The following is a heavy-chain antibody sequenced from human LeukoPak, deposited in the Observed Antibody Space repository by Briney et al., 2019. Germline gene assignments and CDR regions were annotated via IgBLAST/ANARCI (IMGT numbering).Heavy chain of an antibody. D-gene: IGHD5-12*01. Sequence: PSETLSLTCTVSGYSISSGYYWGWIRQPPGKGLEWIGSIYHSGSTYYNPSLKSRVTISVDTSKNQFSMKLSSVTAADTAVYYCARGVATIWGGIDFWGQGTLVTVSS. CDR3: ARGVATIWGGIDF. V-gene: IGHV4-38-2*02. CDR1: GYSISSGYY. J-gene: IGHJ4*02. CDR2: IYHSGST.